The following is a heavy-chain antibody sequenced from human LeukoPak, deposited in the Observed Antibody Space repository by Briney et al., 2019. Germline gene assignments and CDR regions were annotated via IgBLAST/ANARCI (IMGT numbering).Heavy chain of an antibody. D-gene: IGHD3-3*01. CDR1: GFTFSSYG. Sequence: GGSLRLSCAASGFTFSSYGMHWVRQAPGKGLEWVAFIRYDGSNKYYADSVKGRFTISRDNSKNTLYLQMNSLRAEDTAVYYCAKSFSSGYEGSYYFDYWGQGTLVTVSS. CDR3: AKSFSSGYEGSYYFDY. CDR2: IRYDGSNK. J-gene: IGHJ4*02. V-gene: IGHV3-30*02.